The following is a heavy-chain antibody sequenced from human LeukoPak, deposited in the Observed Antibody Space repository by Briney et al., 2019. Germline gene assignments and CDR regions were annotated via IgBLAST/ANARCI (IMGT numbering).Heavy chain of an antibody. CDR3: ASSFFDILTGYWGGMDV. CDR1: GFTFSDYY. D-gene: IGHD3-9*01. CDR2: ISSSSSYT. V-gene: IGHV3-11*03. J-gene: IGHJ6*02. Sequence: PGGSLRLSCAASGFTFSDYYMSWIRQAPGKGLEWVSYISSSSSYTNYADSVKGRFTISRDNAKNSLYPQMNSLRAEDTAVYYCASSFFDILTGYWGGMDVWGQGTTVTVSS.